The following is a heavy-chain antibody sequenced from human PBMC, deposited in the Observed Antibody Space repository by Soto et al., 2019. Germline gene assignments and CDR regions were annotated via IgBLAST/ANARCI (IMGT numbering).Heavy chain of an antibody. Sequence: QLQLQESGPGLVKPSETLSLTCTVSGGSTSSSSYYWGWIRQPPGKGLEWIGSIYYSGTTYYNPSLKSRVTISVDTSKNQFSLRLSSVTAADTAVYYCARPNKAMGNGYYGMDVWGQGTTVTVSS. J-gene: IGHJ6*02. CDR3: ARPNKAMGNGYYGMDV. V-gene: IGHV4-39*01. CDR1: GGSTSSSSYY. CDR2: IYYSGTT. D-gene: IGHD5-18*01.